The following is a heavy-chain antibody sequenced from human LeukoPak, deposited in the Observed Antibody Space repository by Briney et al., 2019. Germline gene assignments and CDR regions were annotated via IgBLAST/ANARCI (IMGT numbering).Heavy chain of an antibody. Sequence: ASVKVSCKASGYTFTGHYMHWVRQAPGQGLEWMGWINPNSGGTNYAQKFRGRVTMTRDTSISTAYMELSRLRSDDTAVYYCARGNWNSNWFDPWGQGTLVTVSS. CDR2: INPNSGGT. CDR1: GYTFTGHY. CDR3: ARGNWNSNWFDP. D-gene: IGHD1/OR15-1a*01. J-gene: IGHJ5*02. V-gene: IGHV1-2*02.